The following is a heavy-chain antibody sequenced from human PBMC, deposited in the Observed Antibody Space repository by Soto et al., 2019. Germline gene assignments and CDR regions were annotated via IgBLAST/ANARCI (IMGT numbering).Heavy chain of an antibody. D-gene: IGHD3-10*01. CDR1: GFTFSSYG. CDR3: ARRRKEGGLLWFGELLYYYYGMDV. V-gene: IGHV1-18*04. Sequence: VQLLESGGGLVQPGGSLRLSCAASGFTFSSYGISWVRQAPGQGLEWMGWISAYNGNTNYAQKLQGRVTMTTDTSTSTAYMELRSLRSDDTAVYYCARRRKEGGLLWFGELLYYYYGMDVWGQGTTVTVSS. CDR2: ISAYNGNT. J-gene: IGHJ6*02.